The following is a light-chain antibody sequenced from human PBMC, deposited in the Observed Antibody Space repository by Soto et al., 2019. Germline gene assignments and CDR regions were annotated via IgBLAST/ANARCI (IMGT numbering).Light chain of an antibody. CDR1: QSVSSY. V-gene: IGKV3-11*01. CDR3: QQRSNWLT. CDR2: DAS. J-gene: IGKJ4*01. Sequence: PGERATLSCRASQSVSSYLAWYQQKSGQAPRLLIYDASNRATGIPARFSGSGSGTDFTLTISSLEPEDFAVYYCQQRSNWLTFGGGTKVEIK.